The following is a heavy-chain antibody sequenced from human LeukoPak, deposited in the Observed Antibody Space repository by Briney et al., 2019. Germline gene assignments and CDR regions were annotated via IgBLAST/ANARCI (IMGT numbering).Heavy chain of an antibody. CDR1: GFTFSSYA. CDR3: ARDGAYEGGNGFDY. V-gene: IGHV3-66*01. J-gene: IGHJ4*02. D-gene: IGHD4-23*01. CDR2: IYSGGST. Sequence: PGGSLRLSCAASGFTFSSYAMSWVRQAPGKGLEWVSVIYSGGSTYYADSVKGRFTISRDNSKNTLYLQMNSLRAEDTAVYYCARDGAYEGGNGFDYWGQGTLVTVSS.